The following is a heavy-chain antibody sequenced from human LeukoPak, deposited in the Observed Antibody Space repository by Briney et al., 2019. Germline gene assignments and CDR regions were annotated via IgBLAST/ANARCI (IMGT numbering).Heavy chain of an antibody. V-gene: IGHV4-34*01. CDR3: ARGLSYRAGWFDP. CDR1: GGSFSGYY. J-gene: IGHJ5*02. D-gene: IGHD2/OR15-2a*01. CDR2: INHSGST. Sequence: SETLSLTCAVYGGSFSGYYWSWIRQPPGKGLEWIGEINHSGSTNYNPSLKSRVTISVDTPKNQFSLKLSSVTAADTAVYYCARGLSYRAGWFDPWGQGTLVTVSS.